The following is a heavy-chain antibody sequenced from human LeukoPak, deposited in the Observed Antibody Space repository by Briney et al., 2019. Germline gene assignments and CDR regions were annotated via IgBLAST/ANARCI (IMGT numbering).Heavy chain of an antibody. J-gene: IGHJ4*02. Sequence: GGSLRLSCSASGLTFSTYWMHWVRQAPGKGLEYVSAISSNGGSTYYANSVKGRFTISRDNSKNTLYLQMGSLRAEDMAVYYCASGRSYTRFDYWGQGTLVTVSS. CDR2: ISSNGGST. D-gene: IGHD1-26*01. V-gene: IGHV3-64*01. CDR3: ASGRSYTRFDY. CDR1: GLTFSTYW.